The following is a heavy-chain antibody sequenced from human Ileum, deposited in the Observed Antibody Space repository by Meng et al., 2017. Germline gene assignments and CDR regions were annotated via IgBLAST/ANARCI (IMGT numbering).Heavy chain of an antibody. J-gene: IGHJ4*02. CDR3: ATLSYSSLGY. V-gene: IGHV3-11*01. Sequence: LQLVESGGGLVEPGGSLRLSCAASGITFSDYYMSWIRQAPGKGLEWVSYISNSGSNIYYVDSVKGRFTISRDNAKNSLYLQMNSLRAEDTAVYYCATLSYSSLGYWGQGTLVTVSS. CDR2: ISNSGSNI. D-gene: IGHD1-26*01. CDR1: GITFSDYY.